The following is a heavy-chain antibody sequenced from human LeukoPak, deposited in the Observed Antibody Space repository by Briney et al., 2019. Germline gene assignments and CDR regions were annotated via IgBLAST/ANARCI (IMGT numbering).Heavy chain of an antibody. CDR3: AKDHSSGWYQTFDY. CDR2: ISYDGSNK. Sequence: GGSLRLSCAASGFXFSSYGMHWVRQAPGKGLEWVAVISYDGSNKYYADSVKGRFTISRDNSKNTLYLQMNSLRAEDTAVYYCAKDHSSGWYQTFDYWGQGTLVTVSS. V-gene: IGHV3-30*18. J-gene: IGHJ4*02. D-gene: IGHD6-19*01. CDR1: GFXFSSYG.